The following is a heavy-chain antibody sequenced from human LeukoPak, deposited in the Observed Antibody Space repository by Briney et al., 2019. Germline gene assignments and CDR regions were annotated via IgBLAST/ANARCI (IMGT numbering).Heavy chain of an antibody. V-gene: IGHV1-69*04. J-gene: IGHJ3*02. CDR1: GGTFSGYA. Sequence: SVKVSCKASGGTFSGYAISWVRQAPGQGLEWMGRIIPILGIANYAQKFQGRVTITADKSTSTAYMELSSLRSEDTAVYYCARDPYSSSWHDAFDIWGQGTMVTVSS. D-gene: IGHD6-13*01. CDR2: IIPILGIA. CDR3: ARDPYSSSWHDAFDI.